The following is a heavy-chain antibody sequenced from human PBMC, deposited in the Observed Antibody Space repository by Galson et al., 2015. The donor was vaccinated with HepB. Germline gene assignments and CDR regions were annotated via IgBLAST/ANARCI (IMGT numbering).Heavy chain of an antibody. Sequence: QSGAEVKKPGESLKISCKGSGYSFSSNWIAWVRQMPGRGLEWMGIICSGDSDTRYSPSFRGQVTMSVDKSTNTAYLQWSSLKASDTAIYYCARGGVIVGANLDYWGRGTLVTVSS. V-gene: IGHV5-51*01. CDR1: GYSFSSNW. J-gene: IGHJ4*02. CDR2: ICSGDSDT. CDR3: ARGGVIVGANLDY. D-gene: IGHD1-26*01.